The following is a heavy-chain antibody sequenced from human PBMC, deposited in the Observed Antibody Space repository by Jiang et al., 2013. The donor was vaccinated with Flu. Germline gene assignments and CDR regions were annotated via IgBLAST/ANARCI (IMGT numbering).Heavy chain of an antibody. D-gene: IGHD4-11*01. Sequence: GLVKPSQTLSLTCTVSGGSINSGNYYWSWIRQPAGKGLEWIGSIYASGSTMYNPSLTSRITMSVDTSKNQFSLKVRSVTAADTAVYYCARDLADYSGRAYYFGYWGQGTLVTVSS. CDR3: ARDLADYSGRAYYFGY. V-gene: IGHV4-61*02. J-gene: IGHJ4*02. CDR2: IYASGST. CDR1: GGSINSGNYY.